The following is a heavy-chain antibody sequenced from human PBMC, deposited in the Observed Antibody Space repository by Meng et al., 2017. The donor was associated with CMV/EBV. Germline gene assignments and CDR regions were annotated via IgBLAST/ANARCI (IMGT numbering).Heavy chain of an antibody. CDR1: GFTFNNYG. Sequence: GESLKISRSASGFTFNNYGLHWVRQAPGKGLEWVAIIRYDGNNKYNAESVKGRFTISRDNSKNTLYLQMNSLRTEDTSMYYCKKKAPYNWNTFDIWGQGTMVTVSS. D-gene: IGHD1/OR15-1a*01. CDR2: IRYDGNNK. J-gene: IGHJ3*02. V-gene: IGHV3-30*02. CDR3: KKKAPYNWNTFDI.